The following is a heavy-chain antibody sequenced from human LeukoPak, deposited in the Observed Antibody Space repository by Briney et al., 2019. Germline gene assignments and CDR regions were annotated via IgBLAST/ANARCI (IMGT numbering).Heavy chain of an antibody. CDR2: ISDSGGST. V-gene: IGHV3-23*01. CDR3: AKNHYDILTGYSGIDY. J-gene: IGHJ4*02. D-gene: IGHD3-9*01. Sequence: GGSLRLSCAASGFTFSNYAMSWVRQAPGKGLECVSGISDSGGSTFYADSVKGRFTISRDNSKNTLYLQMNSLRAEDTAVYYCAKNHYDILTGYSGIDYWGQGTLVTVSS. CDR1: GFTFSNYA.